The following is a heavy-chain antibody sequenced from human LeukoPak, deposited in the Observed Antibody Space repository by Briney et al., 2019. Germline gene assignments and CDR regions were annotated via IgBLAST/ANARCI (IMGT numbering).Heavy chain of an antibody. Sequence: PGGSLRLSCAASGFTFSNSAMSWVRQDPGMGLQWVSVISGSGETTYYADSVKGRFTISRDNSKNTLYLQMNSLRAEDTAIYYCATSTSFAYWGQGTLITVSS. CDR1: GFTFSNSA. V-gene: IGHV3-23*01. D-gene: IGHD1-1*01. CDR2: ISGSGETT. CDR3: ATSTSFAY. J-gene: IGHJ4*02.